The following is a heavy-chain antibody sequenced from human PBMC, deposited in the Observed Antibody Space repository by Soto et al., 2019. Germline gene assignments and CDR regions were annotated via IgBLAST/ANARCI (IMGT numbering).Heavy chain of an antibody. D-gene: IGHD5-12*01. Sequence: QLQLQESGPGLVKPSETLSLTCTVSGGSISSSSYYWGWIRQPPGKGLEWIGSIYYSGSTYYNPSLKSRVTISVDTSKNQFSLKLSSVTAADTAVYYCRGWVATIWYFDYWGQGTLVTVSS. CDR1: GGSISSSSYY. V-gene: IGHV4-39*01. J-gene: IGHJ4*02. CDR2: IYYSGST. CDR3: RGWVATIWYFDY.